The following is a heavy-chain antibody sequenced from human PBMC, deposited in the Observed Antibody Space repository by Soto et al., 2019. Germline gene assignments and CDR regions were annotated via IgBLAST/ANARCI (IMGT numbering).Heavy chain of an antibody. CDR2: IYYSGNT. CDR3: ARGSGDYREHFDY. V-gene: IGHV4-59*08. Sequence: QVQLQESGPGLVKASETLSLSCTVSGGSISNYYWSWIRQPPGKGLEWIGYIYYSGNTNYNPSLKSRVTISVDMSKNQFSLKLSSVTAADTAVYYCARGSGDYREHFDYWGQGTLVTVSS. D-gene: IGHD4-17*01. CDR1: GGSISNYY. J-gene: IGHJ4*02.